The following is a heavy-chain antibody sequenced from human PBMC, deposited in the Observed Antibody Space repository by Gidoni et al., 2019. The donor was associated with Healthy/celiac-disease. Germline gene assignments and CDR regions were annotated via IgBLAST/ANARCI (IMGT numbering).Heavy chain of an antibody. V-gene: IGHV3-21*01. D-gene: IGHD6-13*01. CDR2: ISSSSSYI. Sequence: EVQLVESGGGLVKPGGSLRLSCAASGFTFSSSRTTWVRPAPGKGRAWGSSISSSSSYIYYADSVKGRFTISRDNAKNSLYLQMNSLRAEDTAVYYCARTDSIGSILAAAGTGYFDYWGQGTLVTVSS. J-gene: IGHJ4*02. CDR1: GFTFSSSR. CDR3: ARTDSIGSILAAAGTGYFDY.